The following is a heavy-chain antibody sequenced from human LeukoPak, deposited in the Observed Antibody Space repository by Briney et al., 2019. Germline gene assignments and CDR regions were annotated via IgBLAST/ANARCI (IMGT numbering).Heavy chain of an antibody. Sequence: PGGSLRLSCAASGFTFSSYWTSWVRQAPGKGLEWVANIKQDGSEKYYVDSVKGRFTISRDNAKNSLYLQMNSLRAEDTAVYYCARDPSLRDYWGQGTPVTVSS. V-gene: IGHV3-7*01. CDR1: GFTFSSYW. CDR2: IKQDGSEK. J-gene: IGHJ4*02. CDR3: ARDPSLRDY.